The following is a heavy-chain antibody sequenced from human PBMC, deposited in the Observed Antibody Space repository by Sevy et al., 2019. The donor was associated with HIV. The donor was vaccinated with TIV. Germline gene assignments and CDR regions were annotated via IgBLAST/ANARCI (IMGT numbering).Heavy chain of an antibody. J-gene: IGHJ4*02. V-gene: IGHV7-4-1*02. D-gene: IGHD5-12*01. CDR1: GYTFTSYA. Sequence: ASVKVSCKASGYTFTSYAMNWVRQAPGQGLEWMGWINTNTGNPTYAQGFTGRFVFSVDTSVSTAYLQISSLKAEDTAVYYCARVPYTAVDIVATHDYWGQGTLVTVSS. CDR2: INTNTGNP. CDR3: ARVPYTAVDIVATHDY.